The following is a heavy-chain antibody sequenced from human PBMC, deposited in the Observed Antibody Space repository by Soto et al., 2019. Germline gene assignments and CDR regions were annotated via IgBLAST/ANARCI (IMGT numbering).Heavy chain of an antibody. Sequence: GSLRLSCAASGFTFSSYAMSWVRQAPGKGLEWVSAISGSGGSTYYADSVKGRFTISRDNSKNTLYLQMNSLSAEDKAVYYCASRGTSTYYYMDVWGKGTTVTVSS. CDR1: GFTFSSYA. V-gene: IGHV3-23*01. J-gene: IGHJ6*03. CDR2: ISGSGGST. CDR3: ASRGTSTYYYMDV. D-gene: IGHD1-1*01.